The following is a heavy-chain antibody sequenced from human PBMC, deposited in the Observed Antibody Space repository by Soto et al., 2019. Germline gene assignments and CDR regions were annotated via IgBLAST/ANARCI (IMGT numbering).Heavy chain of an antibody. J-gene: IGHJ4*02. CDR2: MNPNSGNT. D-gene: IGHD3-10*01. V-gene: IGHV1-8*01. Sequence: ASVKVSCKASGYTFTSYDINWVRQATGQGLEWMGWMNPNSGNTGYAQKFQGRVTMTRNTSISTAYMELSSLRSEDTAVYYCARGSMVGTDIDYWGQGTLVTVSS. CDR3: ARGSMVGTDIDY. CDR1: GYTFTSYD.